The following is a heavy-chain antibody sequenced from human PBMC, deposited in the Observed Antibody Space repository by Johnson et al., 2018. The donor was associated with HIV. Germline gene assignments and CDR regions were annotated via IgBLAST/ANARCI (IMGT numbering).Heavy chain of an antibody. Sequence: VQLVESGGGVVRPGGSLRLSCAASGFTFDDYGMSWVRQGPGKGLEWVSGINWNGGSTGYADSVKGRFTISRDNAKNSLYLQMNSLRAEDTAVYYCAKGYYYDSKDAFNIWGQGTMVTVSS. J-gene: IGHJ3*02. CDR2: INWNGGST. CDR1: GFTFDDYG. D-gene: IGHD3-22*01. V-gene: IGHV3-20*04. CDR3: AKGYYYDSKDAFNI.